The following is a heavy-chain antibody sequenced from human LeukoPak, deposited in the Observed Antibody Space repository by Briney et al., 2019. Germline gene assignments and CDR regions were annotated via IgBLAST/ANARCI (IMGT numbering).Heavy chain of an antibody. CDR2: ISYDGSNK. CDR1: GFTFSTYS. CDR3: AKDPCGGDCYSPLYYFDY. Sequence: GGSLRLSCAASGFTFSTYSMNWVRQAPGKGLEWVAVISYDGSNKYYADSVKGRFTISRDNSKNTLYLQMNSLRAEDTAVYYCAKDPCGGDCYSPLYYFDYWGQGTLVTVSS. D-gene: IGHD2-21*02. V-gene: IGHV3-30*18. J-gene: IGHJ4*02.